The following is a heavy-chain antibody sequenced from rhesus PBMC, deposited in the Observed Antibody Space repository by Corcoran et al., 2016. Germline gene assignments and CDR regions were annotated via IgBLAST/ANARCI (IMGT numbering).Heavy chain of an antibody. Sequence: QVQLQESGPGLVKPSETLSLTCAVSGGSISSNYWSWIRQPPGKGLEWIGRIYCSGGSTAYNPSLKSRGTISTDTSKNQFSLKLSSVTAADTAVYYCASLELRNAYLGEWGQGVLVTVSS. CDR2: IYCSGGST. J-gene: IGHJ4*01. V-gene: IGHV4-160*01. CDR3: ASLELRNAYLGE. D-gene: IGHD1-26*01. CDR1: GGSISSNY.